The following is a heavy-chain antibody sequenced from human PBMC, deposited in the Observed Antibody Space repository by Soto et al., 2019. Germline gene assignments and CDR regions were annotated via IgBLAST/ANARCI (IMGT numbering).Heavy chain of an antibody. CDR3: ARGIPVAGTRGNWFDP. J-gene: IGHJ5*02. D-gene: IGHD6-19*01. V-gene: IGHV1-69*01. Sequence: QVQLVQSGAEVKKPGSSVKVSCKASGGTFSSYAIGWVRQAPGQGLEWMGGIIPIFGTANYAQKFQGRVTITADASTSTAYMELSSLRSEDTAVYYCARGIPVAGTRGNWFDPWGQGTLVTVSS. CDR2: IIPIFGTA. CDR1: GGTFSSYA.